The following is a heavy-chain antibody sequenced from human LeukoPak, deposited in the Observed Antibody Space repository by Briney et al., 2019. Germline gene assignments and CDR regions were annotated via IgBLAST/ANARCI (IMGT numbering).Heavy chain of an antibody. V-gene: IGHV3-64*01. CDR1: GFSFSSYT. J-gene: IGHJ6*03. D-gene: IGHD1-26*01. CDR2: IISHGGNT. Sequence: GGSLRLSCTASGFSFSSYTMHWVRQAPGKGLEYVSAIISHGGNTHYTNSVKGRFTISRDNSKNTLYLQMGSLRPDDMAVYYCARVKMGATVSDYYYYYMDVWGEGTTVTVSS. CDR3: ARVKMGATVSDYYYYYMDV.